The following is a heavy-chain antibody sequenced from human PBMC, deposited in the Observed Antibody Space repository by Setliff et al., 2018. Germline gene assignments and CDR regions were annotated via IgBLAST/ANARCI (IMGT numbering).Heavy chain of an antibody. CDR3: ARRTGFAVAGFDH. CDR1: GYSFSRHW. CDR2: IYPGDSET. D-gene: IGHD6-19*01. V-gene: IGHV5-51*01. J-gene: IGHJ4*02. Sequence: GESLKISCKGSGYSFSRHWIGWVRQKPGKGLEWVGIIYPGDSETRYSPSFQGQVTMSADKSISTAYLQWSGLKASDTAVYYCARRTGFAVAGFDHWGQGTLVTVSS.